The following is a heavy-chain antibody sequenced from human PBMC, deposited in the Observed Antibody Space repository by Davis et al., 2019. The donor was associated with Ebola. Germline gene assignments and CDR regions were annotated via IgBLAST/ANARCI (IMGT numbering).Heavy chain of an antibody. CDR2: IWYDGSNK. V-gene: IGHV3-33*06. CDR1: GFTFHQHA. D-gene: IGHD4-17*01. J-gene: IGHJ2*01. CDR3: AKDMSYGDLYWYFDL. Sequence: GSLRLPCAAAGFTFHQHAMPWVRPAPGKGLEGVAGIWYDGSNKYYTDSVKGRFTVSRDNSKNSLYLQMNSLRAEDAALYYCAKDMSYGDLYWYFDLWGRGTRVTVSS.